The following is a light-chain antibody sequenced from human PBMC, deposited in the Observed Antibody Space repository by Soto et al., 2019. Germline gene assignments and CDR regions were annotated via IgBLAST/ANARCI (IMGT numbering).Light chain of an antibody. V-gene: IGLV2-8*01. CDR1: SSDVGGYNY. CDR2: EVS. J-gene: IGLJ3*02. Sequence: QSALTQPPSASGSPGQSVTISCTGTSSDVGGYNYVSWYQQHPGKAPKLMIYEVSKRPSGVPDRFSGSKSGNTASLTVSGLQAEDEADYYCGTWDSSLSGGRVFGGGTKVTVL. CDR3: GTWDSSLSGGRV.